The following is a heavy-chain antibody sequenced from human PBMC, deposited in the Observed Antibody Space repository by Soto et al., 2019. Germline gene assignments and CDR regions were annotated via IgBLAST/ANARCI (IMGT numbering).Heavy chain of an antibody. V-gene: IGHV3-74*01. D-gene: IGHD3-10*01. CDR1: GFTFSFYW. CDR2: MNSDGSST. Sequence: EVQLVESGGGLVQPGGSLRLSCAASGFTFSFYWMHWVRQAPGKGLVWVSRMNSDGSSTNYADSVKGRFSISRDNAKNTLYLQMNSLRDEATAVYYCARGLGGSGNYGYYYWGPGTLVTVSS. CDR3: ARGLGGSGNYGYYY. J-gene: IGHJ4*02.